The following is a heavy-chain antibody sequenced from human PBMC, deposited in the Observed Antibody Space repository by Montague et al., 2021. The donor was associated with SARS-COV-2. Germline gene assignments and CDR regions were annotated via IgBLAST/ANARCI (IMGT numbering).Heavy chain of an antibody. CDR2: MYEGDTT. CDR1: GGSIRGITYY. J-gene: IGHJ4*02. V-gene: IGHV4-61*05. CDR3: VTPGKTAVAGQFDY. D-gene: IGHD6-19*01. Sequence: SETLSPTCTVSGGSIRGITYYWGWIRESPGKGLEWIGYMYEGDTTNYXRCLKSRVAISLDTPNNQSSLKITSLIVADTAIYYCVTPGKTAVAGQFDYWGPGILVTVSS.